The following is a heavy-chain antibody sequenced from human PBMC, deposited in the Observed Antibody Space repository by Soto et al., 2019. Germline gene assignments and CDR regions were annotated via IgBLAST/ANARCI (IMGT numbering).Heavy chain of an antibody. CDR1: GYTFTSYA. V-gene: IGHV1-3*01. J-gene: IGHJ5*02. CDR3: ARVGLVPADLGIWFAP. CDR2: INAGNGNT. D-gene: IGHD2-2*01. Sequence: ASVKVSCKASGYTFTSYAMHWVRQAPGQRLEWMGWINAGNGNTKYSQKFQGRVTITRDTSASTAYMELSSLRSEDTAVYYCARVGLVPADLGIWFAPWGQGTLVTVSS.